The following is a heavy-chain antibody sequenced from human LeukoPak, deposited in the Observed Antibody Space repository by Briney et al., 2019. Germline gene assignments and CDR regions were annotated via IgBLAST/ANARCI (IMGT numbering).Heavy chain of an antibody. V-gene: IGHV4-34*01. J-gene: IGHJ6*02. D-gene: IGHD2-2*01. CDR2: INHSGST. CDR3: ARIKNIVVVPAQYYYGMDV. CDR1: GGSFSGYY. Sequence: SETLSLTCAVYGGSFSGYYWSWIRQPPGEGLEGIGEINHSGSTNYNTSLKSRVTISVATSKNQFFLKLSSVTAADTAVYYCARIKNIVVVPAQYYYGMDVWGQGTTVTVSS.